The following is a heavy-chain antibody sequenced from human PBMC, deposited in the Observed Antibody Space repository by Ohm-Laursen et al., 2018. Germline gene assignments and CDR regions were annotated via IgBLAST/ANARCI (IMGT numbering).Heavy chain of an antibody. Sequence: SLRLSCAAPGFTFSSYWMSWVRQAPGKGLEWVANIKQDGSEKYYVDSVKGRFTISRDNAKNSLYLQMNSLRAEDTAIYYCARDPIDNNGYNPDYWGQGALVTVSS. J-gene: IGHJ4*02. CDR1: GFTFSSYW. CDR3: ARDPIDNNGYNPDY. V-gene: IGHV3-7*01. CDR2: IKQDGSEK. D-gene: IGHD1-14*01.